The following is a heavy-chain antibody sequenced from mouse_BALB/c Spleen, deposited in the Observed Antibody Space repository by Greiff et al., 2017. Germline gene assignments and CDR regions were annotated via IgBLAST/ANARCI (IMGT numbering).Heavy chain of an antibody. CDR2: IDPSDSET. V-gene: IGHV1S127*01. CDR1: GYSFTSYW. J-gene: IGHJ3*01. Sequence: VQLQQSGPQLVRPGASVKISCKASGYSFTSYWMHWVKQRPGQGLEWIGMIDPSDSETRLNQKFKDKATLTVDKSSSTAYMQLSSLTSEDSAVYYCTINYGSSYSAWFAYWGQGTLVTVSA. D-gene: IGHD1-1*01. CDR3: TINYGSSYSAWFAY.